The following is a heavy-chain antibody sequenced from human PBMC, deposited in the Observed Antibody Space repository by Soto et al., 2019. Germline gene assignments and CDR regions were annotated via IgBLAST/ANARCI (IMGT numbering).Heavy chain of an antibody. V-gene: IGHV1-69*13. Sequence: SVKVSCKASGGTFSSYAISWVRQAPGQGLEWMGGIIPIFGTANYAQKFQGRVTITADESTSTAYMELSSLRSEDTAVYYCASSDSSGYYAGEDYYYYGMDVWGQGTTVTVSS. CDR1: GGTFSSYA. D-gene: IGHD3-22*01. CDR3: ASSDSSGYYAGEDYYYYGMDV. CDR2: IIPIFGTA. J-gene: IGHJ6*02.